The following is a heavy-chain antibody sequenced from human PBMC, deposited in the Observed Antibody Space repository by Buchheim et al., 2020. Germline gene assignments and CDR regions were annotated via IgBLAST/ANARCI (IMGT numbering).Heavy chain of an antibody. CDR3: ARDRVGPTDY. CDR1: GYSFIDYY. Sequence: QVQLVQSGAEVKRPGASVKVSCRTSGYSFIDYYIHWVRQAPRQGLEWMGRINPNSGATDYARQFRGRVTLTRATSINTAYMEVTGLTSDDTALYYCARDRVGPTDYWGQGT. D-gene: IGHD1-26*01. J-gene: IGHJ4*02. V-gene: IGHV1-2*06. CDR2: INPNSGAT.